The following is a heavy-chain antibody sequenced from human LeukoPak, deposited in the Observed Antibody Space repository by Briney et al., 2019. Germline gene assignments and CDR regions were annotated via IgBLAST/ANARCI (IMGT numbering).Heavy chain of an antibody. CDR1: GFTFNDYY. Sequence: GGSLRLSCTTSGFTFNDYYMSWIRQAPGKGLEWVSYITSSGDTISYADSVKGRFTISRDSAKNSLYLQVNSLRAEDTALYYCARFPKTTVVTSYFDYWGQGTLVTVSS. CDR2: ITSSGDTI. J-gene: IGHJ4*02. CDR3: ARFPKTTVVTSYFDY. V-gene: IGHV3-11*01. D-gene: IGHD4-23*01.